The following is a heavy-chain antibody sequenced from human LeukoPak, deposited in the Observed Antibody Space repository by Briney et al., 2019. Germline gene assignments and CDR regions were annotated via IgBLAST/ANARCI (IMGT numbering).Heavy chain of an antibody. Sequence: GGSLRLSCAASGFTFNTYGMNWVRQAPGKGLEWLSYIGPGPSHTYYADSVKGRFTISRDNSKNTLYLQMNSLRAEDTAVYYCAKRAPYDSSGYYFDYWGQGTLVTVSS. J-gene: IGHJ4*02. CDR1: GFTFNTYG. CDR2: IGPGPSHT. V-gene: IGHV3-23*01. CDR3: AKRAPYDSSGYYFDY. D-gene: IGHD3-22*01.